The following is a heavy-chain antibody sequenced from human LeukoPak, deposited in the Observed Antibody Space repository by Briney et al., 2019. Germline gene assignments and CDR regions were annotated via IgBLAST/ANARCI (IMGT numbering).Heavy chain of an antibody. D-gene: IGHD3-10*01. J-gene: IGHJ4*02. CDR3: ARGRRLLWFGELSPFDY. CDR1: GGSFSGYY. CDR2: INHSGST. V-gene: IGHV4-34*01. Sequence: PSETLSLTCAVYGGSFSGYYWSWIRQPPGKGLEWIGEINHSGSTNYNPSLKSRVTISVDTSKNQFSLKLSSVTAADTAVYYCARGRRLLWFGELSPFDYWGQGTLVTVSS.